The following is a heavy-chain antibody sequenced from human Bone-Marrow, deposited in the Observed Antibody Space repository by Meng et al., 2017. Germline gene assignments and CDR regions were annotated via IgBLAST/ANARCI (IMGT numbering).Heavy chain of an antibody. CDR2: IYHTGST. CDR1: GGSISGSSW. CDR3: ARVDCSTTNCNWCDP. V-gene: IGHV4-4*02. Sequence: QVQLQESGPGLVKPSGTLSLTCTLSGGSISGSSWWTWVRQPPGKGLEWSGEIYHTGSTNYNPSLKSRVTISVDKSKNQFSLKLSSVTAADTAVYYGARVDCSTTNCNWCDPCGQGTLVTVSS. D-gene: IGHD2-2*01. J-gene: IGHJ5*02.